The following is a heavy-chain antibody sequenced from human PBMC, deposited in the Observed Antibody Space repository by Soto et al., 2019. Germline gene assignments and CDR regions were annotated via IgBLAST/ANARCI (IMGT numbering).Heavy chain of an antibody. D-gene: IGHD6-19*01. V-gene: IGHV4-39*01. CDR1: GGSISSSSYY. J-gene: IGHJ4*02. CDR3: ASYRQWLVYFDY. Sequence: QLQLQESGPGLVKPSETLSLTCTVSGGSISSSSYYWGWIRQPPGKGLEWIGSIYYSGSTYYNPSLKSRVTISVDTSKNQFSLKLSSVTAADTAVYYCASYRQWLVYFDYWGQGTLVTVSS. CDR2: IYYSGST.